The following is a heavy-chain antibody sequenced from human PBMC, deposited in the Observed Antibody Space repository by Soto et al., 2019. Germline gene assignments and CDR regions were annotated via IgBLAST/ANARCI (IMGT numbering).Heavy chain of an antibody. Sequence: VQLLESGGNLVQPGGSLRLSCATSGFTFSTYAMSWVRQAPGKGLDWVSSIHSSGVTYYAASVKGRFTSSRDNSKNTLYLPLNSLRAEDTAIYYCAKNYQFDSWGQGTRVTVYS. V-gene: IGHV3-23*01. CDR3: AKNYQFDS. CDR1: GFTFSTYA. CDR2: IHSSGVT. J-gene: IGHJ4*02. D-gene: IGHD2-2*01.